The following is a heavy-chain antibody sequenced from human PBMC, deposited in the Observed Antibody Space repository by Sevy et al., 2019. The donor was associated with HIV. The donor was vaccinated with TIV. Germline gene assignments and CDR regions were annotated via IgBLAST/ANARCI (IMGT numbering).Heavy chain of an antibody. CDR1: GYTFTSYD. V-gene: IGHV1-8*01. CDR2: MNPNSGNT. D-gene: IGHD6-6*01. Sequence: ASVKVSCKASGYTFTSYDINWVRQATGQGLEWMGWMNPNSGNTGYAQKFQGRVTMTRNTSMSTAYMELSSLRSEDTAVYYCAREISSSSGVGNWFDPWGQGTLVTVSS. J-gene: IGHJ5*02. CDR3: AREISSSSGVGNWFDP.